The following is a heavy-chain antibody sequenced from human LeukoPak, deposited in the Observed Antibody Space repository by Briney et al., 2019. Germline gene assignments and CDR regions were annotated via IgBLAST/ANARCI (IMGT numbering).Heavy chain of an antibody. CDR1: GGSISSYY. CDR2: IYSTGST. Sequence: PSETLSLTCTVSGGSISSYYWGWIRQPAAKGLEWLGRIYSTGSTNYNPSLKSRVTMSVDTSKNQFSLKLSSATAADTAVYYCARGYYDSSGYYGYFDYWGQGTLVTVSS. CDR3: ARGYYDSSGYYGYFDY. V-gene: IGHV4-4*07. D-gene: IGHD3-22*01. J-gene: IGHJ4*02.